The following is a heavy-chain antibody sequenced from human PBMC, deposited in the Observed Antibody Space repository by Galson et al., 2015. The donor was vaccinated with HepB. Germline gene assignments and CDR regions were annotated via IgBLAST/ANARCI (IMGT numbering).Heavy chain of an antibody. Sequence: SVKVSCKASGGTFSSYAISWVRQAPGQGLEWMGGIIPIFGTANYAQKFQGRVTITADESTSTAYMELSSLRPEDTAVYYCARGSFFCGGSCYSFDYWGQGTLVTVSS. CDR3: ARGSFFCGGSCYSFDY. CDR1: GGTFSSYA. CDR2: IIPIFGTA. V-gene: IGHV1-69*13. J-gene: IGHJ4*02. D-gene: IGHD2-15*01.